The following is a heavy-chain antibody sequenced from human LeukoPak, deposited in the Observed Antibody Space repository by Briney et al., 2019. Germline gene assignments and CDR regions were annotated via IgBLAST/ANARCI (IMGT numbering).Heavy chain of an antibody. V-gene: IGHV5-51*01. J-gene: IGHJ4*02. Sequence: GESLKISCKGSGYRFTSYWIGWVRQMPGKGLEWMGIIYPGDSDTRYSPSFQGQVTISADKSISTAYLQWSSLRASDTAMYYCVRGLEEDGFDYWGQGTLVTVSS. D-gene: IGHD3-16*01. CDR1: GYRFTSYW. CDR2: IYPGDSDT. CDR3: VRGLEEDGFDY.